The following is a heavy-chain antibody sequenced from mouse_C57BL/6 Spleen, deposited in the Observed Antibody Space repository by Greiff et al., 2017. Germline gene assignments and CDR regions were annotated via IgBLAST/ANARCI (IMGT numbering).Heavy chain of an antibody. V-gene: IGHV3-8*01. CDR2: ISYSGST. D-gene: IGHD1-1*01. CDR1: GYSITSDY. CDR3: ARSLITTVVAAYWYFDV. Sequence: VQLQQSGPGLAKPSQTLSLTCSVTGYSITSDYWNWIRKFPGNKLEYMGYISYSGSTYYNPSLKSRISITRDTSKNQYYLQLNSVTTEDTATYYCARSLITTVVAAYWYFDVWGTGTTVTVSS. J-gene: IGHJ1*03.